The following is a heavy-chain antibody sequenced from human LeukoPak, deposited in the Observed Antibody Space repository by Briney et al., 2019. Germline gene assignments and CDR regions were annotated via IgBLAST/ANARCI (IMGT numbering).Heavy chain of an antibody. Sequence: SETLSLTCTVSGGSISSYYWSWIRQPAGKGLERIGRIYTSGSTNYNPSLKSRVTISVDKSKNQFSLKLSSVTAADTAVYYCAREAIFGVGGNWFDPWGQGTLVTVSS. CDR3: AREAIFGVGGNWFDP. CDR1: GGSISSYY. D-gene: IGHD3-3*01. V-gene: IGHV4-4*07. CDR2: IYTSGST. J-gene: IGHJ5*02.